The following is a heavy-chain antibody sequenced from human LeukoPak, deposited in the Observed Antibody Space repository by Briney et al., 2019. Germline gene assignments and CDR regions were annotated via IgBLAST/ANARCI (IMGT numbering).Heavy chain of an antibody. Sequence: GGSLRLSCAASGFTFSDYYMSWIRQAPGKGLKWVSYISKSGSTVYYADSVKGRFTISRDNAKNSLYLQMNSLRAEDTAVYYCARVYGDYAVDVWGKGTTVTVSS. CDR2: ISKSGSTV. J-gene: IGHJ6*04. CDR3: ARVYGDYAVDV. CDR1: GFTFSDYY. D-gene: IGHD4-17*01. V-gene: IGHV3-11*04.